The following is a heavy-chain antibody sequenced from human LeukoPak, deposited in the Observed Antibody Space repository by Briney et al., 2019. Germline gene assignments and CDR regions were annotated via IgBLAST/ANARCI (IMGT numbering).Heavy chain of an antibody. V-gene: IGHV4-31*03. CDR1: GGSISSGGYY. D-gene: IGHD3-22*01. CDR3: ARVRGSSGYYYVGY. J-gene: IGHJ4*02. Sequence: SETLSLTCTVSGGSISSGGYYWSWIREHPGKGLEWLGYIYYSGSTYYNPSLKSRVTISVDTSKNQFSLKLSSVTAADTAVYYCARVRGSSGYYYVGYWGQGTLVTVSS. CDR2: IYYSGST.